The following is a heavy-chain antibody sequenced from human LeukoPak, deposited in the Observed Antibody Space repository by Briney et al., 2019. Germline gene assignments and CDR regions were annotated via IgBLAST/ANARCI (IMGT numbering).Heavy chain of an antibody. Sequence: GGSLRLSCAASGFTFSSYGMHWVRQAPGKGLEWVAFIRYDGSNKYYADSVKGRFTISRDNSKNTLYLQMNSLRAEDTAVYYCAKDQYYYDSSGYYHFDYWGQGTLVTVSS. CDR3: AKDQYYYDSSGYYHFDY. V-gene: IGHV3-30*02. D-gene: IGHD3-22*01. J-gene: IGHJ4*02. CDR2: IRYDGSNK. CDR1: GFTFSSYG.